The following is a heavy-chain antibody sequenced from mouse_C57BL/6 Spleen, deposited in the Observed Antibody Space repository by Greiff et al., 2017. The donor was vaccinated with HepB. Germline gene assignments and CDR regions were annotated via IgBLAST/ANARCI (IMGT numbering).Heavy chain of an antibody. V-gene: IGHV5-9-1*02. D-gene: IGHD1-1*01. CDR3: TRGGDYYGNYFDY. CDR1: GFTFSSYA. CDR2: ISSGGDYI. Sequence: EVKLMESGEGLVKPGGSLKLSCAASGFTFSSYAMSWVRQTPEKRLEWVAYISSGGDYIYYADTVKGRFTISRDNARNTLYLQMSSLKSEDTAMYYCTRGGDYYGNYFDYWGQGTTLTVSS. J-gene: IGHJ2*01.